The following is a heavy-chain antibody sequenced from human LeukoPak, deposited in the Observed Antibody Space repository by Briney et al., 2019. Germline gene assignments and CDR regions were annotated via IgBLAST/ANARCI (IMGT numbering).Heavy chain of an antibody. V-gene: IGHV3-23*01. CDR2: TSGSGGST. J-gene: IGHJ4*02. CDR1: GFTFSSYA. D-gene: IGHD3-9*01. Sequence: GGSLRLSCAASGFTFSSYAMSWVRQAPGKGLEWVSATSGSGGSTYYADSVKGRFTISRDNSKNTPYLQMNSLRAEDTAVYYCAKDQSGRYFDWLFPRYYFDYWGQGTLVTVSS. CDR3: AKDQSGRYFDWLFPRYYFDY.